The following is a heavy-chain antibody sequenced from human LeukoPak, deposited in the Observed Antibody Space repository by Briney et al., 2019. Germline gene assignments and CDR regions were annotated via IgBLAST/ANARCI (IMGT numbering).Heavy chain of an antibody. CDR3: ARARGGIGGFDC. CDR1: GGSISSGSYY. D-gene: IGHD3-10*01. V-gene: IGHV4-61*02. Sequence: SETLSLTCTVSGGSISSGSYYWSWIRQPAGKGLEWIGRIYTSGSTNYNPSLKSRVTISVDTSKNQFSLKLSSVTAADTAVYYCARARGGIGGFDCWGQGTLVTVSS. J-gene: IGHJ4*02. CDR2: IYTSGST.